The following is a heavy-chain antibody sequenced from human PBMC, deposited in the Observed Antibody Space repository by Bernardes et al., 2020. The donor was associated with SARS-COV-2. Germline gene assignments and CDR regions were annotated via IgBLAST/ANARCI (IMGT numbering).Heavy chain of an antibody. J-gene: IGHJ4*02. D-gene: IGHD6-19*01. V-gene: IGHV7-4-1*02. CDR2: INTKTGKP. CDR3: ARDNDGGSGRMGY. CDR1: GYSFLSFA. Sequence: SVTVTCKASGYSFLSFAMNWVRPAPGQGLEWMGWINTKTGKPTYAQGFTGRFVFSLDTSVSTAYLQISSLRAEDTAVYYCARDNDGGSGRMGYWGQGTLV.